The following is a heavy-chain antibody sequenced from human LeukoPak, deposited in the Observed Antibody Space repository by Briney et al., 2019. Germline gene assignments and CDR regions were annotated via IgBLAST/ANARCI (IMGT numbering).Heavy chain of an antibody. CDR1: GGSISSYY. CDR2: IYYSGST. V-gene: IGHV4-59*01. CDR3: ARVGVTNYYYYMDV. Sequence: SETLSLTCTVSGGSISSYYWNWIRQPPGKGLEWIGYIYYSGSTNYNPSLKSRVTISVDTSKNQFSLKLSSVTAADTAVYYCARVGVTNYYYYMDVWGKGTTVTVSS. J-gene: IGHJ6*03. D-gene: IGHD3-3*01.